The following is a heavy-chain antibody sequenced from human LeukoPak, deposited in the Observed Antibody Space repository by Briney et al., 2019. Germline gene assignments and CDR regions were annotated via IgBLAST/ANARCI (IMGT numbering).Heavy chain of an antibody. CDR2: IYTSGST. CDR3: ASDLDCSGGSCYSQ. V-gene: IGHV4-4*07. D-gene: IGHD2-15*01. J-gene: IGHJ4*02. Sequence: SETLSLTCTVSGGSISSYYWSWIRQPAGKGLEWIGRIYTSGSTNYNPSLKSRVTMSVDTSKNQFSLKLSSVTAADTAVYYCASDLDCSGGSCYSQWDQGTLVTVSS. CDR1: GGSISSYY.